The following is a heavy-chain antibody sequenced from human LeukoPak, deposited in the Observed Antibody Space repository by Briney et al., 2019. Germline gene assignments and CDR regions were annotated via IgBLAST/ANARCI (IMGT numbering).Heavy chain of an antibody. CDR3: ARVKPYGMDV. CDR2: IYYSGST. J-gene: IGHJ6*02. V-gene: IGHV4-59*01. Sequence: SETLSLTCTVSGGSITGYYWSWIRQPPGKGLEWIGYIYYSGSTNYNPSLKSRVTISVDTSKNQFSLKLSSVTAADTAVYYCARVKPYGMDVWGQGTTVTVSS. CDR1: GGSITGYY.